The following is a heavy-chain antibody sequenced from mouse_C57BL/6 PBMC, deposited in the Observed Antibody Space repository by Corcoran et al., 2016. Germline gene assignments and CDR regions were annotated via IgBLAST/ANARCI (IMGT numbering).Heavy chain of an antibody. V-gene: IGHV9-3*01. D-gene: IGHD3-2*02. Sequence: QIQLVQSGPELKKPGETVKISCKASGYTFTTYGMSWVKQAPGKGVKWMGWINTYSGVPTYADDFKGRFAFSLETSASTAYLQINNLKNEDTATYFCARFLTAQATGYAMDYWGQGTSVTVSS. J-gene: IGHJ4*01. CDR1: GYTFTTYG. CDR3: ARFLTAQATGYAMDY. CDR2: INTYSGVP.